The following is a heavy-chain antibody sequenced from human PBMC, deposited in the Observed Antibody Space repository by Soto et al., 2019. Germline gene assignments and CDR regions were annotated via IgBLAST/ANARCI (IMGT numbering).Heavy chain of an antibody. CDR2: IYYSGST. CDR3: ARLGPLGWFDP. J-gene: IGHJ5*02. Sequence: PSETLSLTCTVSGGSISSSSYYWGWIRQPPGKGLEWIGSIYYSGSTYYNPSLKSRVTISVDTSKNQFSLKLSSVTAADTAVYYCARLGPLGWFDPWGQGTLVTSPQ. CDR1: GGSISSSSYY. V-gene: IGHV4-39*01.